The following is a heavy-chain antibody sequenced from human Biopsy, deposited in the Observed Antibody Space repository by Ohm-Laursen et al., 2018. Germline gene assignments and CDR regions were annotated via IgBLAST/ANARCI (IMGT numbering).Heavy chain of an antibody. D-gene: IGHD4-11*01. CDR3: ARDSGILNYGNFKYYHYYGMDV. CDR1: GDSVTNYY. V-gene: IGHV4-59*02. Sequence: SETLSLTCTVSGDSVTNYYWSWIRQPPGQGLEWIGPIYYSEMTNYNPSLQSRVSISVDTSRNQVSLTLSSVTAADTAVYYCARDSGILNYGNFKYYHYYGMDVWGQGTKVTVSS. J-gene: IGHJ6*02. CDR2: IYYSEMT.